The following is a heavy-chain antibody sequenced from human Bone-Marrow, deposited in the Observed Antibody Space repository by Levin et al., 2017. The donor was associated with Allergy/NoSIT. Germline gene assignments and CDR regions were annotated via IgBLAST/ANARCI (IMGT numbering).Heavy chain of an antibody. CDR2: IFPRDSDT. Sequence: GASVKVSCEGFGYSFATSWIAWVRQVSGKGLEWMGIIFPRDSDTRYSPSFQGQVTISVDKSINTAFLQWSSLKASDTAMYYCARGTTVYYDFWGQGTLVTVSS. CDR3: ARGTTVYYDF. D-gene: IGHD3/OR15-3a*01. V-gene: IGHV5-51*01. J-gene: IGHJ4*02. CDR1: GYSFATSW.